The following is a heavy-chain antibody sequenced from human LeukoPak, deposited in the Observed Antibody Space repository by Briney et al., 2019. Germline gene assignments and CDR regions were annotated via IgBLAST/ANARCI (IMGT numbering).Heavy chain of an antibody. Sequence: GGSLRLSCAASGFTFSSYAMSWVRQAPGKGLEWVSAISGSGGSTYYADSVKGRFTISRDNSKNTLYLQMNSLRAEDTAVYYCARQWLAPEGYWYFDPWGRGTLVTVSS. V-gene: IGHV3-23*01. CDR3: ARQWLAPEGYWYFDP. CDR2: ISGSGGST. CDR1: GFTFSSYA. D-gene: IGHD6-19*01. J-gene: IGHJ2*01.